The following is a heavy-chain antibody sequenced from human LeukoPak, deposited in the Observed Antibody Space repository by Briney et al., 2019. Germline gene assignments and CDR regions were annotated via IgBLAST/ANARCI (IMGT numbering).Heavy chain of an antibody. CDR3: AGGGAKTPFDY. CDR1: GFTVSSNY. CDR2: IYSGGST. V-gene: IGHV3-53*01. D-gene: IGHD3-16*01. Sequence: SGGSLRLSCAASGFTVSSNYMSWVRQAPGKGLEWVSVIYSGGSTYYADSVKGRFTIPRDNSKNTLYLQMNSLRAEDTAVYYCAGGGAKTPFDYWGQGTLVTVSS. J-gene: IGHJ4*02.